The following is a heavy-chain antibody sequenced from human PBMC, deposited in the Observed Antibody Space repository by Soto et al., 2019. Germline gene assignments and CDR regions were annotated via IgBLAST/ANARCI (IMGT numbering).Heavy chain of an antibody. D-gene: IGHD1-26*01. CDR3: ARDQGGSYGDWFGP. Sequence: ASVKVSCKASGYTFTGYYMHWVRQAPGQGLEWMGWINPNSGGTNYAQKFQGWVTMTRDTSISTAYMELSRLRSDDTAVYYCARDQGGSYGDWFGPWGQGTLVTVS. CDR2: INPNSGGT. CDR1: GYTFTGYY. J-gene: IGHJ5*02. V-gene: IGHV1-2*04.